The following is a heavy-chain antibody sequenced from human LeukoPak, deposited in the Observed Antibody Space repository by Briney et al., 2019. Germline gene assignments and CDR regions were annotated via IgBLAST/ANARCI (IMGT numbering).Heavy chain of an antibody. CDR3: ARVDYVWGRSL. CDR1: GFTFSSYW. J-gene: IGHJ4*02. V-gene: IGHV3-74*01. Sequence: GGSLRLSCAASGFTFSSYWMHWVRQAPGKGLVWVSRMNSDWSSTSYADSVKGRFTISRDNAKNTLYLQMNRLRAEDTAVYYCARVDYVWGRSLWGQGTLVTVSS. D-gene: IGHD3-16*01. CDR2: MNSDWSST.